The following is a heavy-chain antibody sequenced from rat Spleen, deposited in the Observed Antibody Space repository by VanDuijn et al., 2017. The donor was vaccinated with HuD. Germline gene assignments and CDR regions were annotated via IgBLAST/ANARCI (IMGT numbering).Heavy chain of an antibody. CDR3: VRLYNNHGYWYFDF. J-gene: IGHJ1*01. CDR2: ITYDGSGT. D-gene: IGHD1-5*01. V-gene: IGHV5-29*01. Sequence: EVQLVESGGGSVQPGGSLKLSCAASGFTFTKYGMSWVRQAPTKGLEWVASITYDGSGTNYRNSVMGRFTISRDDGENTLYLQMNSLRSEDTATYYCVRLYNNHGYWYFDFWGPGTMVTVSS. CDR1: GFTFTKYG.